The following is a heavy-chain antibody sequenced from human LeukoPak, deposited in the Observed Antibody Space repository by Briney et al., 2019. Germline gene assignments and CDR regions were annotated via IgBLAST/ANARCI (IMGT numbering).Heavy chain of an antibody. CDR3: ARFDVATNTDY. CDR2: IDPSDSYT. V-gene: IGHV5-10-1*01. D-gene: IGHD5-24*01. Sequence: GEFLKISCKGSGYSFTSYWIGWVRQMPGKGLEWMGRIDPSDSYTNYSPSFQGHVTISADKSISTAYLQWSSLKASDTAMYYCARFDVATNTDYWGQGTLVTVSS. CDR1: GYSFTSYW. J-gene: IGHJ4*02.